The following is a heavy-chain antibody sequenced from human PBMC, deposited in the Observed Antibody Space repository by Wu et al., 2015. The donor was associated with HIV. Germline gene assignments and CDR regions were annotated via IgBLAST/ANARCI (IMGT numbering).Heavy chain of an antibody. D-gene: IGHD2-8*01. CDR2: INPSRGDT. CDR1: GFPFTSYS. V-gene: IGHV1-46*01. Sequence: QVYLVQSGAEVKKPGSSVRLSCKASGFPFTSYSMNWVRQAPGQGLEWMGIINPSRGDTNYAQKFQGRLTITRDTSTYTVYMDLSSLRSEDTAIYYCARDNGVYWRRGGKGNGMAVVGPRDHGHRL. CDR3: ARDNGVYWRRGGKGNGMAV. J-gene: IGHJ6*02.